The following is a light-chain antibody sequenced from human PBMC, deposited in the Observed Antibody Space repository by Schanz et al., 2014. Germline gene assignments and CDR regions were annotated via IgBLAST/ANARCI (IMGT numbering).Light chain of an antibody. J-gene: IGLJ3*02. CDR2: GIN. CDR3: AAWDDSLSGFWV. Sequence: QSALTQPPSASGSPGQSVTISCTGTSSDVGGYNYVSWYQQHPGKAPKLMIYGINKRPSGVPDRFSGSKSGNTASLTVSGLLAEDEADYYCAAWDDSLSGFWVFGGGTKLTVL. V-gene: IGLV2-8*01. CDR1: SSDVGGYNY.